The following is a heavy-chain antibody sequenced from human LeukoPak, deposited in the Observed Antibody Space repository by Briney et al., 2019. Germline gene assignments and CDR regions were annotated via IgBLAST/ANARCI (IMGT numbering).Heavy chain of an antibody. D-gene: IGHD1-26*01. V-gene: IGHV1-8*03. J-gene: IGHJ6*03. CDR2: MNPNSGNT. Sequence: GASVKVSCKASGYTFTSYDINWVRQATGQGLEWMGWMNPNSGNTGYAQKFQGRVTITRNTSISTAYMELSSLRSEDTAVYYCASYSGTATPYYYYMDVWGKGTTVTVSS. CDR3: ASYSGTATPYYYYMDV. CDR1: GYTFTSYD.